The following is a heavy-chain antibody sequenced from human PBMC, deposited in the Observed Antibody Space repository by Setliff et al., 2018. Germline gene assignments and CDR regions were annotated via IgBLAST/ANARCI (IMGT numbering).Heavy chain of an antibody. V-gene: IGHV4-39*07. CDR3: ARDRQYCSSTSCYTSYFYYYAMDI. CDR1: GGSISSSSYY. CDR2: INHSGST. Sequence: PSETLSLTCTVSGGSISSSSYYWGWIRQPPGKGLEWIGEINHSGSTNYNPSLKSRVTISLDTSRNQVSLRLSSVTAADTAVYYCARDRQYCSSTSCYTSYFYYYAMDIWGQGTTVTVS. D-gene: IGHD2-2*02. J-gene: IGHJ6*02.